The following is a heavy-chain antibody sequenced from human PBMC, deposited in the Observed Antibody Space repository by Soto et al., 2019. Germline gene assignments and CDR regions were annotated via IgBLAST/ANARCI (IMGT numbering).Heavy chain of an antibody. CDR3: ARDLGLYCSGGSCYGDNAFDI. CDR2: IIPIFGTA. J-gene: IGHJ3*02. V-gene: IGHV1-69*06. Sequence: SVKVSCKASGGTFSSYAISWVRQAPGQGLEWMGGIIPIFGTANYAQKFQGRVTITADKSTSTAYVELSSLRSEDTAVYYCARDLGLYCSGGSCYGDNAFDIWGQGTMVTVSS. D-gene: IGHD2-15*01. CDR1: GGTFSSYA.